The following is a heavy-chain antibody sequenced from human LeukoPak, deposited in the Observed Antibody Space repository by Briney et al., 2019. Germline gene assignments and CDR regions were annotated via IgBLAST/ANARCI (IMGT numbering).Heavy chain of an antibody. CDR1: GGSISSSSYY. J-gene: IGHJ5*02. CDR2: IYYSGST. D-gene: IGHD2-15*01. CDR3: ASVVVAATTGRGHGWFDP. V-gene: IGHV4-39*07. Sequence: SETLSLTCTVSGGSISSSSYYWGWIRQPPGKGLEWIGSIYYSGSTYYNPSLKSRVTISVDTSKNQFSLKLSSVTAADTAVYYCASVVVAATTGRGHGWFDPWGQGTLVTVSS.